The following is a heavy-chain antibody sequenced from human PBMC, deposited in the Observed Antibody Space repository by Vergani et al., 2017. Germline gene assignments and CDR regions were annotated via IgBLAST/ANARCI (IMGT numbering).Heavy chain of an antibody. J-gene: IGHJ4*02. CDR1: GASVNSYY. V-gene: IGHV4-59*02. D-gene: IGHD3-10*01. CDR2: VSFRGDT. CDR3: ARSRIYYGAGSPDY. Sequence: QVQLQESCPGLVKPSEILSLTCTVSGASVNSYYWSWIRQPPGKGLEWMGYVSFRGDTLYDPSVKGRMTISLNTSSNQFSLYLTSVTAADTAVYYCARSRIYYGAGSPDYWGQGTLVTVSS.